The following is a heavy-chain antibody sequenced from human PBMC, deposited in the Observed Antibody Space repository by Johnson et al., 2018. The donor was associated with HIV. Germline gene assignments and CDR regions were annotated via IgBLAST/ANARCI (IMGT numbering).Heavy chain of an antibody. J-gene: IGHJ3*02. Sequence: QVQLVESGGGVVQPGRSLRLSCAASGFTFSSYGMHWVRQAPGKGLEWVALISYDGSNKYYADSVKGRFTISRDNSKNTLYLQMNSLRAEDTAVYYCARAPSRLRYFDWSEDAFDIWGQGTMVTVSS. V-gene: IGHV3-30*03. CDR3: ARAPSRLRYFDWSEDAFDI. CDR1: GFTFSSYG. D-gene: IGHD3-9*01. CDR2: ISYDGSNK.